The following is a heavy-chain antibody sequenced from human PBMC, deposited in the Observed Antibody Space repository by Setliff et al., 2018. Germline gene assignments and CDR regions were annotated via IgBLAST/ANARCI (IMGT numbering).Heavy chain of an antibody. CDR1: EFIFRSYI. CDR2: ISSSSSYI. D-gene: IGHD5-18*01. V-gene: IGHV3-21*01. CDR3: ARGRGVDTAMVYFDY. Sequence: PGGSLRLSCAASEFIFRSYIVSWVRQPPGKGLEWVSSISSSSSYIYYADSVKGLFTISRDNAKNSLYLQMNSLGAEDTAVYYCARGRGVDTAMVYFDYWGQGTLGTVSS. J-gene: IGHJ4*02.